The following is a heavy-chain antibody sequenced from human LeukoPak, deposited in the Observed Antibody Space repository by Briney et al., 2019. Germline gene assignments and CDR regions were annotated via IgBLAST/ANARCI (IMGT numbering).Heavy chain of an antibody. CDR1: GFTFSTYA. CDR2: ISGSGGVT. J-gene: IGHJ6*02. CDR3: ARERRVTIFGVADYYYYGMDV. V-gene: IGHV3-23*01. D-gene: IGHD3-3*01. Sequence: GGSLRLSCAASGFTFSTYAMSWVRQAPGRGLEWVSAISGSGGVTYYADSVKGRFTISRDNSKNTLYLQMNNLRAEDTAVYYCARERRVTIFGVADYYYYGMDVWGQGTTVTVSS.